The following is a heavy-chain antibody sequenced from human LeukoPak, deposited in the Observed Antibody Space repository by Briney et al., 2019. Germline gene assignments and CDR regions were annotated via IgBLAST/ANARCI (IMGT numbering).Heavy chain of an antibody. CDR1: GYTFTSYA. D-gene: IGHD3-3*01. V-gene: IGHV1-69*13. CDR3: AREEERIAIFGVTNSRFDY. Sequence: ASVKVSCKASGYTFTSYAMNWVRQAPGQGLEWMRGIMPIFDTADYAQKFQGRITITADESTSTVYMELSSLRSEDTAVYYCAREEERIAIFGVTNSRFDYWGQGTLVTVSS. CDR2: IMPIFDTA. J-gene: IGHJ4*02.